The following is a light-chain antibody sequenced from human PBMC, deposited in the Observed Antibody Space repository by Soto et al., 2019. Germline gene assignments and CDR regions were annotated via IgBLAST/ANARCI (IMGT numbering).Light chain of an antibody. Sequence: DIQMTQSPSSLSASVGDRVTITCRASQSIGGYLNWYQQKPGKAPDLLIFAASNLQSGVPPRFSGSGSGTDFSLTISSLQPEDFATYYCQQGYSTPRTFGQGTKLEIK. J-gene: IGKJ2*02. CDR1: QSIGGY. CDR2: AAS. CDR3: QQGYSTPRT. V-gene: IGKV1-39*01.